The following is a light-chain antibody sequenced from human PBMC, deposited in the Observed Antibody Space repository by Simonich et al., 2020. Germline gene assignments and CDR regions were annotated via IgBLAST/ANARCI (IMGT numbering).Light chain of an antibody. CDR2: GAS. V-gene: IGKV3-15*01. CDR1: QSVSSN. Sequence: EIVMTQSPATLYVSPGERATLSCRASQSVSSNLAWYPQKPGQAPRLLIYGASTRATGIPAKFSGSGSGTEFTLTISSLQSEDFAVYYCQQYNNWWTFGQGTKVEIK. J-gene: IGKJ1*01. CDR3: QQYNNWWT.